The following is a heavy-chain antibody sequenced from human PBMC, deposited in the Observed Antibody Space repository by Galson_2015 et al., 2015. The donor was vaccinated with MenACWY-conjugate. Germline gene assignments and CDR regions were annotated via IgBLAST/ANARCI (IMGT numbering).Heavy chain of an antibody. V-gene: IGHV3-23*01. J-gene: IGHJ6*02. CDR1: GFTFSNYA. CDR3: ARSSAQDYYAMDV. D-gene: IGHD2-15*01. Sequence: SLRLSCAASGFTFSNYAMSWDRQAPGKGLEWVSTITGSGDITYYADSVKGRFTISRDNSKNTLSLQMKSLRAEDTAVYYCARSSAQDYYAMDVWGQRTTVTVSS. CDR2: ITGSGDIT.